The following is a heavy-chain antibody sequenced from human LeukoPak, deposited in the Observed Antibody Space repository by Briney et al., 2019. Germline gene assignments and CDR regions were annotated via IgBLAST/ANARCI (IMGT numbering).Heavy chain of an antibody. CDR3: ARKNYYDSSGSFDY. Sequence: SETLSLTCTVSGGSISSYYWSWIRQPPGKGLEWIGYIYYSGSTNYNPSLKSRVTISVDTSKNQFSLKLGSVTAADTAVYYCARKNYYDSSGSFDYWGQGTLVTVSS. CDR2: IYYSGST. V-gene: IGHV4-59*01. D-gene: IGHD3-22*01. CDR1: GGSISSYY. J-gene: IGHJ4*02.